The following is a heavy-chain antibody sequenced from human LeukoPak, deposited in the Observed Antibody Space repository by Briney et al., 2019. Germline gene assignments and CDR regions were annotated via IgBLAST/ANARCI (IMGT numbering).Heavy chain of an antibody. D-gene: IGHD2/OR15-2a*01. CDR2: FFQSEKS. CDR3: ARVLPVPYLPDS. V-gene: IGHV4-38-2*01. CDR1: GHSTTRSYY. Sequence: SETLSLTCGISGHSTTRSYYWAWFRQSPAKGLEWIATFFQSEKSFYNASLKSRVIMSLDTSKSQFSLNLTSVTAADTAVYYCARVLPVPYLPDSWGQGTHVTVSS. J-gene: IGHJ4*02.